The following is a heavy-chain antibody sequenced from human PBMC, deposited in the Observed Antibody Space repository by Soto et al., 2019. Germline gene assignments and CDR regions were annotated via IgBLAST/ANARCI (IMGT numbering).Heavy chain of an antibody. CDR1: GYSFTSYW. CDR3: ARHGLDYYGSGSFDY. Sequence: GESLKISCKGSGYSFTSYWIGWVRQMPGKGLEWMGIIYPGDSDTRYSPSFQGQVTISADKSISTAYLQWSSLKASDTAMYYCARHGLDYYGSGSFDYWGQGTLVTVSS. D-gene: IGHD3-10*01. CDR2: IYPGDSDT. V-gene: IGHV5-51*01. J-gene: IGHJ4*02.